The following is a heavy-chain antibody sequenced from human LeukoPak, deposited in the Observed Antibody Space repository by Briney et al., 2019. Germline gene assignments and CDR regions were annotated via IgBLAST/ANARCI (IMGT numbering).Heavy chain of an antibody. CDR3: ARVPNDYGDYEAFDI. Sequence: SETLSLTCTVSGGSISSYYWSWIRQPPGKGLEWIGYIYYSGSTNYNPSLKSRVTISVDTSKNQFSLKLSSVTAADTAVYYCARVPNDYGDYEAFDIWGQGTMVTVSS. CDR1: GGSISSYY. J-gene: IGHJ3*02. V-gene: IGHV4-59*01. D-gene: IGHD4-17*01. CDR2: IYYSGST.